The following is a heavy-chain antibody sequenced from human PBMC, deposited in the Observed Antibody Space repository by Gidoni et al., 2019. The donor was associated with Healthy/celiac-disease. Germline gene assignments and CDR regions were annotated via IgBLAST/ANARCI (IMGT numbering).Heavy chain of an antibody. J-gene: IGHJ3*02. V-gene: IGHV2-26*01. CDR1: GFSLSTARMG. CDR3: ARIIYYDSSGYYYIDAFDI. CDR2: IFSNDEK. Sequence: QVTLKESGPVLVKPTDTLTLTCTVSGFSLSTARMGVSWIRQPPGKALEWLAHIFSNDEKSYTTSLKSRLTISKDTSKSQVVLTMTNMDPVDTATYYCARIIYYDSSGYYYIDAFDIWGQGTMVTVSS. D-gene: IGHD3-22*01.